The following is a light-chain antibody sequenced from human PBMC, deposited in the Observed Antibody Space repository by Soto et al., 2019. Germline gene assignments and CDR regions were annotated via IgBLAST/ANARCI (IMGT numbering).Light chain of an antibody. Sequence: IQITQSPSSLSASTGDRVTISCRASQSVSSYLHWYQQKPGKAPKLLIYVASTLQSGVPSRSSGSGSGTDFTLTISSLQPEEFATYYCLQDYNYPRTFGQGTKVDIK. CDR2: VAS. J-gene: IGKJ1*01. CDR3: LQDYNYPRT. V-gene: IGKV1-6*01. CDR1: QSVSSY.